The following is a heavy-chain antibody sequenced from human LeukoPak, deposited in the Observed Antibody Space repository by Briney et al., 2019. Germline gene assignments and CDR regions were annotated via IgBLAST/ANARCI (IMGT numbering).Heavy chain of an antibody. J-gene: IGHJ4*02. CDR2: FSATDGSA. V-gene: IGHV3-23*01. D-gene: IGHD3-10*02. Sequence: GGSLRLSCAASGFTFASSAMTWVRQAPGGGLEWVSAFSATDGSAYYAESVKGRFTISRDNSKNTLYLQMNSLRAEDTAVYYCAKDDGVFGELPKYFDYWGQGTLVTVSS. CDR1: GFTFASSA. CDR3: AKDDGVFGELPKYFDY.